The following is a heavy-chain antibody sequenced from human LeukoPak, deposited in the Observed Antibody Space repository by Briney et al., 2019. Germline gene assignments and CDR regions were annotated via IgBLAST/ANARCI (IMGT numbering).Heavy chain of an antibody. J-gene: IGHJ4*02. V-gene: IGHV5-51*01. D-gene: IGHD3-16*01. CDR2: IYPSDADT. CDR1: GYIFSSYW. CDR3: AKRVGGYVDY. Sequence: GESLKISCQGSGYIFSSYWIGWVRQLPGKGLEWMGIIYPSDADTRYSPSFQGQVTISADKSTSTAYLQWSSLKASDTAMYYCAKRVGGYVDYWGQGTLVTVSS.